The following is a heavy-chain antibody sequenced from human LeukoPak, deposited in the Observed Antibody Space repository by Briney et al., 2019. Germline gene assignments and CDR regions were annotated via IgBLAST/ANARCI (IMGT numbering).Heavy chain of an antibody. CDR1: GYSFTNYW. V-gene: IGHV5-51*01. D-gene: IGHD3-22*01. CDR2: IYPGDSDT. CDR3: ARHSGLYDSSGYYYGF. J-gene: IGHJ4*02. Sequence: GESLKISCQGSGYSFTNYWIGWVRQMPGKGLEWMGIIYPGDSDTRYSPSFQGQVTISADKSISTAYLQWSSLKASDTAMYYCARHSGLYDSSGYYYGFWGQGTLVTVSS.